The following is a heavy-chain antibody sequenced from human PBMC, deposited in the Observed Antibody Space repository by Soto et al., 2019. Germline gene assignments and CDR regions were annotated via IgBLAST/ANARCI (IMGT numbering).Heavy chain of an antibody. J-gene: IGHJ4*02. CDR2: IYYSGST. V-gene: IGHV4-31*03. CDR3: ARVRLEWLFADY. CDR1: GGSISSGGYY. Sequence: SETLSLTGTFSGGSISSGGYYWSWIRQHPGKGLEWIGYIYYSGSTYYNPSLKSRVTISVDRSKNQFSLKLSSVTAADTAVYYCARVRLEWLFADYWGQGTLVTVSS. D-gene: IGHD3-3*01.